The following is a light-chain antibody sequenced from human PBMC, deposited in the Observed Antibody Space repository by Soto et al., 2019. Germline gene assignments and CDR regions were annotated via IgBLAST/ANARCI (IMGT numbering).Light chain of an antibody. CDR1: SSDVGGYNY. CDR2: EVS. CDR3: TSYTSTDTLLYV. Sequence: QSALTQPASVSGSPGQSITLSCTGTSSDVGGYNYVSWYQQHPGKAPKLLIYEVSHRPSGVSNRFSGSKSGNTASLTISGLQADDEADYYCTSYTSTDTLLYVFGTGTKLTVL. J-gene: IGLJ1*01. V-gene: IGLV2-14*01.